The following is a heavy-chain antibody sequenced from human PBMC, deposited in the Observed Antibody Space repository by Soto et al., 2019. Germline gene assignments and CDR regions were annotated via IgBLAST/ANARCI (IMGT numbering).Heavy chain of an antibody. V-gene: IGHV4-39*01. D-gene: IGHD2-2*01. CDR1: GGSISSSSYY. CDR3: ARRLRCISTSCYAPLYYYYYGMDV. CDR2: IYYSGST. Sequence: PSETLSLTCTVSGGSISSSSYYWGWIRQPPGKGLEWIGSIYYSGSTYYNPSLKSRVTISVDTSKNQFSLKLSSVTAADTAVYYCARRLRCISTSCYAPLYYYYYGMDVWGQGTTVTVSS. J-gene: IGHJ6*02.